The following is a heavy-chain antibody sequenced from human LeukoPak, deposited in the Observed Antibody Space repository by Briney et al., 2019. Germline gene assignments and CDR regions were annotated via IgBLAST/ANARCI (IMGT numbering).Heavy chain of an antibody. CDR2: INPNSGVT. Sequence: ASVKVSCKASGYTFTGYYIHWVRQAPGQGLEWMGWINPNSGVTNYAQKFQGRVTVTRDTSISTAYMELRRLRSDDRAVYYCARGPPTRVVVATTGDFDYWGQGTLVTVSS. CDR1: GYTFTGYY. D-gene: IGHD3-22*01. V-gene: IGHV1-2*02. J-gene: IGHJ4*02. CDR3: ARGPPTRVVVATTGDFDY.